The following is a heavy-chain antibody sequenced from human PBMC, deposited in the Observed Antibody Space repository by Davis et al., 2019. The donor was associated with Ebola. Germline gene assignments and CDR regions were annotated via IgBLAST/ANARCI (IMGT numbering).Heavy chain of an antibody. CDR2: IYNTGTPIYST. CDR1: GASTTHIY. Sequence: PSETLSPTCPLPGASTTHIYWTCSRQPPGKALESIGFIYNTGTPIYSTNYSPSFASRVTISVDTSKNQFSLHLTSVTAADTAIYYCAGTTAAANYYGLDVWGRGTTVTVSS. J-gene: IGHJ6*02. CDR3: AGTTAAANYYGLDV. D-gene: IGHD6-25*01. V-gene: IGHV4-4*09.